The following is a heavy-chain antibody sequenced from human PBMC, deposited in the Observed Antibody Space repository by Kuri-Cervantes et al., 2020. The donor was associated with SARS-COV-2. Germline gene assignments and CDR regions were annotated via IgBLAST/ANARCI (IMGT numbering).Heavy chain of an antibody. CDR3: VKVTTYYDFWSGYSYGMDV. D-gene: IGHD3-3*01. V-gene: IGHV3-64D*08. CDR2: ISSNRGST. CDR1: GFTFSSYA. Sequence: GGSLRLSCSASGFTFSSYAMHWVRQAPGKGLEYVSAISSNRGSTYYADSVKGRFTISRDNSKNTLYLQMSSLRAEDTAVYYCVKVTTYYDFWSGYSYGMDVWGQGTTVTVSS. J-gene: IGHJ6*02.